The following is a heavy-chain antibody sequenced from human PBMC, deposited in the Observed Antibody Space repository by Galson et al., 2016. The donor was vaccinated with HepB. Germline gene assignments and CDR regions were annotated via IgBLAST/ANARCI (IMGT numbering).Heavy chain of an antibody. CDR3: ARRLSTTFYDY. CDR2: IDQNGGVQ. D-gene: IGHD1-26*01. V-gene: IGHV3-7*03. Sequence: SLRLSCAASGFTSSYYWMSWVRQAPGKGLEWVANIDQNGGVQYHVDSVRGRFTISRDNGRNSVFLQMSSLGAEDTAVYYCARRLSTTFYDYWGQGTLVTVSS. J-gene: IGHJ4*02. CDR1: GFTSSYYW.